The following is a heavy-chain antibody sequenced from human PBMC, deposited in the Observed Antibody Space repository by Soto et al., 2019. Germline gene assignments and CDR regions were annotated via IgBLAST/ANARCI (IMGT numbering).Heavy chain of an antibody. CDR1: GFTFSTYA. V-gene: IGHV3-21*01. CDR2: ISSTTSYI. D-gene: IGHD6-19*01. J-gene: IGHJ4*02. CDR3: AREGVSGWYFDY. Sequence: EVQLVESGGGLVKPGGSLRLSCAASGFTFSTYAMNWVRQAPGKGLEWVSSISSTTSYIYYADSVKGRFTMSRDNAKNSLYLQMNSLRAEDAAVYYCAREGVSGWYFDYWGQGTLVTFAS.